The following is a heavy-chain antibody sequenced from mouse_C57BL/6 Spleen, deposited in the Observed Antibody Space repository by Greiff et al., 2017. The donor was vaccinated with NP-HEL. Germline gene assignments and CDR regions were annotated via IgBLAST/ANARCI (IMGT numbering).Heavy chain of an antibody. CDR3: ARHSPTVVRYFDV. CDR1: GFTFSDYG. Sequence: EVKVVESGGGLVQPGGSLKLSCAASGFTFSDYGMAWVRQAPRKGPEWVAFISNLAYSIYYADTVTGRFTISRENAKNTLYLEMSSLRSEDTAMYYCARHSPTVVRYFDVWGTGTTVTVSS. J-gene: IGHJ1*03. V-gene: IGHV5-15*01. D-gene: IGHD1-1*01. CDR2: ISNLAYSI.